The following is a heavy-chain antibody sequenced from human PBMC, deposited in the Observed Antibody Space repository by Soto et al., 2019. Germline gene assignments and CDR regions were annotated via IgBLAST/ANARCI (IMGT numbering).Heavy chain of an antibody. CDR2: ISYDGSNK. D-gene: IGHD3-9*01. CDR3: ARDPNYDILTGYYFDY. J-gene: IGHJ4*02. V-gene: IGHV3-30-3*01. Sequence: GGSLRLSCAASGFTFSSYAMHWVRQAPGKGLEWVAVISYDGSNKYYADSVKGRFTISRDNSKNTLYLQMNSLRAEDTAVYYCARDPNYDILTGYYFDYWGQGTLVTVSS. CDR1: GFTFSSYA.